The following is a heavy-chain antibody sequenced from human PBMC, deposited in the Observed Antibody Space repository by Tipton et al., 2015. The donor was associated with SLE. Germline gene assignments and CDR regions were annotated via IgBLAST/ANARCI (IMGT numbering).Heavy chain of an antibody. J-gene: IGHJ3*02. CDR1: GGSFSGYY. CDR3: ARDSRFLEWFHAFDI. Sequence: TLSLTCAVYGGSFSGYYWSWIRQPPGKGLEWIGSIYHSGSTYYNPSLKSRVTISVDTSKNQFSLKLSSVTAADTAVYYCARDSRFLEWFHAFDIWGQGTMVTVSS. D-gene: IGHD3-3*01. CDR2: IYHSGST. V-gene: IGHV4-34*01.